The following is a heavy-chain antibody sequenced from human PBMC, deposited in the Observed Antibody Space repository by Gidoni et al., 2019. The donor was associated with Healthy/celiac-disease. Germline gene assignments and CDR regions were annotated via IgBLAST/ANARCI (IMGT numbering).Heavy chain of an antibody. Sequence: QVQLVESGGGVVQRGRSLRLSCAASGFTFSSYAMHWVRQAPGKGLEWVAVISYDGSNKYYADSVKGRFTISRDNSKNTLYLQMNSLRAEDTAVYYCARAVSQTHRGFDYWGQGTLVTVSS. CDR3: ARAVSQTHRGFDY. D-gene: IGHD3-10*01. CDR1: GFTFSSYA. V-gene: IGHV3-30-3*01. CDR2: ISYDGSNK. J-gene: IGHJ4*02.